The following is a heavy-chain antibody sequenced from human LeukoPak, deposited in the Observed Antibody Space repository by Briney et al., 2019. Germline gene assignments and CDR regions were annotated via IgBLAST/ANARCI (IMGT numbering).Heavy chain of an antibody. CDR2: IRYDGSNK. CDR3: AKGRRDGGVIVISYFDY. CDR1: GFTFSSYG. V-gene: IGHV3-30*02. Sequence: PGGSLRLSCAASGFTFSSYGMHWVRQAPGKGLEWVAFIRYDGSNKYYADSVKGRFTISRDNSKNTLYLQMNSLRAEDTAVYYCAKGRRDGGVIVISYFDYWGQGTLVTVSS. D-gene: IGHD3-16*02. J-gene: IGHJ4*02.